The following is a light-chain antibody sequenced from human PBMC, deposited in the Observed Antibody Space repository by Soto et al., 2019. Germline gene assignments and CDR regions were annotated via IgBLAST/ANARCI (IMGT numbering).Light chain of an antibody. CDR3: QQYGSTPPVT. Sequence: EIVLTQSPGTLSLSPGERATLSCRASQSVSSDFLSWYQQKPRQAPRLRIYGGSYRATGIPDRFSGSGSGTDFTLTIRRLEADDFAVYYCQQYGSTPPVTFGGGTKVEIK. CDR1: QSVSSDF. CDR2: GGS. J-gene: IGKJ4*02. V-gene: IGKV3-20*01.